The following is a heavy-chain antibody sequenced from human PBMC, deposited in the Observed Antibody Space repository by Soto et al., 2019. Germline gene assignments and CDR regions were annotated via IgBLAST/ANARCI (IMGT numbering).Heavy chain of an antibody. J-gene: IGHJ4*02. CDR2: IYYSGST. D-gene: IGHD3-22*01. Sequence: SETLSLTCTVSGGSISSGCYYWSWIRQHPGKGLEWIGYIYYSGSTYYNPSLKSRVTISVDTSKNQFSLKLSSVTAADTAVYYCASGYDYYDSSGYPFDYWGQGTLVTVSS. CDR3: ASGYDYYDSSGYPFDY. CDR1: GGSISSGCYY. V-gene: IGHV4-31*03.